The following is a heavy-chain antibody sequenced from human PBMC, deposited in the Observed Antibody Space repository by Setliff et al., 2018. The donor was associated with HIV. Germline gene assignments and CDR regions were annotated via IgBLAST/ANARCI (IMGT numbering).Heavy chain of an antibody. J-gene: IGHJ5*02. V-gene: IGHV3-23*01. CDR1: GFFFSRHV. CDR2: INNRGDRT. CDR3: ASRIYYYDESRVLREEGFVP. Sequence: GGSLRLSCEGSGFFFSRHVMSWVRQAPGKGLEWVSGINNRGDRTDYADSVKGRFTISRDNSKNTVDLQMNSLTVEDTAMYYCASRIYYYDESRVLREEGFVPWGQGTLVTVSS. D-gene: IGHD3-22*01.